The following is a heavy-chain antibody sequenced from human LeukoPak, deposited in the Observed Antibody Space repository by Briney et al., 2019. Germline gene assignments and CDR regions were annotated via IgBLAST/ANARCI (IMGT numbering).Heavy chain of an antibody. CDR3: ARDGLWFGELLFDY. Sequence: PGGSLRLSCTASGFTFSSYWMHWVRQAPGKGLVWVSRINSDGSSTSYADSVKGRFTISRDNAKNTLYLQMNSLRAEDTAVYYCARDGLWFGELLFDYWGQGTLVTVSS. CDR1: GFTFSSYW. V-gene: IGHV3-74*01. J-gene: IGHJ4*02. D-gene: IGHD3-10*01. CDR2: INSDGSST.